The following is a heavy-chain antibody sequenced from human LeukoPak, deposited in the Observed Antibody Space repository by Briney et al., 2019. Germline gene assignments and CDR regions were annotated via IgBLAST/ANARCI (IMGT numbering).Heavy chain of an antibody. V-gene: IGHV4-31*03. CDR1: GGSISSGGYY. D-gene: IGHD5-24*01. CDR3: ASGYSYVEMALDC. CDR2: IYYSGST. Sequence: SQTLSLTCTVSGGSISSGGYYWSWLRLHPGKGLEWIGYIYYSGSTYYNPSLKSRVTISVDTSKNQFSLKLSSVTAADTAVYYCASGYSYVEMALDCWGQGTLVTVSS. J-gene: IGHJ4*02.